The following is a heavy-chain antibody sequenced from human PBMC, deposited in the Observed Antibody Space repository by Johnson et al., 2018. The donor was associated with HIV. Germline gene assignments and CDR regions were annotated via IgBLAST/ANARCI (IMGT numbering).Heavy chain of an antibody. CDR1: GFRFDDYG. D-gene: IGHD6-19*01. V-gene: IGHV3-20*04. Sequence: VQLVESGGGVVRPGGSLRLSCTVAGFRFDDYGMSWVRQAPGKGLEWISTINWNGGRTGYVDSLKGRFTISRDNAKNSLYLQMDSLRPEDTALYSCARAAFPYSSGWYRPLDAFDMWGQGTKVTVSS. CDR2: INWNGGRT. J-gene: IGHJ3*02. CDR3: ARAAFPYSSGWYRPLDAFDM.